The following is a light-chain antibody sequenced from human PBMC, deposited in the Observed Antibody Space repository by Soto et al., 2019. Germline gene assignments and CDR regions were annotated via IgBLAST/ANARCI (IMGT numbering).Light chain of an antibody. CDR2: SAS. V-gene: IGKV1D-8*01. Sequence: VISMTQSPSLLSASTGDRVSISCHSSQGVDVYLAWYQQKAGEVPKLLIHSASTLHSGVPSRFSASGSGTSFTLAINGLQSEDFATYYCQQYFTFPWTFGQGTQVENK. J-gene: IGKJ1*01. CDR1: QGVDVY. CDR3: QQYFTFPWT.